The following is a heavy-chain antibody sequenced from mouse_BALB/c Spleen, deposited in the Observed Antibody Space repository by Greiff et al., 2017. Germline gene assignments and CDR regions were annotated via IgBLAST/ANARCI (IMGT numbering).Heavy chain of an antibody. CDR3: ASERWYEAPCFAY. J-gene: IGHJ3*01. Sequence: EVTLVESGGGLVQPGGSLKLSCAASGFTFSSYGMSWVRQTPDKRLELVATINSNGGSTYYPDSVKGRFTISRGNAKNTLYLQMSSLKSEDTAMYYCASERWYEAPCFAYWGQGTLVTVSA. CDR1: GFTFSSYG. CDR2: INSNGGST. D-gene: IGHD2-14*01. V-gene: IGHV5-6-3*01.